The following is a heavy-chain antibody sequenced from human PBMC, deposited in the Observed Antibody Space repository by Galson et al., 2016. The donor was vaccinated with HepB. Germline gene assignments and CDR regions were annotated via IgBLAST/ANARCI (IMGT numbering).Heavy chain of an antibody. J-gene: IGHJ5*01. CDR3: ARALVPGHYVRGWLDS. CDR2: IWSDLSKK. CDR1: EFSFRDYA. V-gene: IGHV3-33*01. Sequence: SLRLSCAASEFSFRDYAMHWVRQAPGKGLEWVAVIWSDLSKKYYADSVKGRFTIPRDNSKNTRYLQMNSLRVEDTAIYFCARALVPGHYVRGWLDSWGQGSLVTVSS. D-gene: IGHD3-10*02.